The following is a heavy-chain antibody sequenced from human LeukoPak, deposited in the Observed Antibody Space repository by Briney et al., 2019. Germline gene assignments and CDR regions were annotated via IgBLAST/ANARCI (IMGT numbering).Heavy chain of an antibody. J-gene: IGHJ6*03. V-gene: IGHV4-30-2*01. CDR2: IYHSGST. Sequence: PSETLSLTCPVSGGSIISGGYYGSWIRQPPGKGLGWIGYIYHSGSTYYNPSLKSRVTISVDRSKNQFSLKLSSVTAADTAVYYCARTTDYYYYMDVWGKGTTVTVSS. CDR3: ARTTDYYYYMDV. CDR1: GGSIISGGYY. D-gene: IGHD1-14*01.